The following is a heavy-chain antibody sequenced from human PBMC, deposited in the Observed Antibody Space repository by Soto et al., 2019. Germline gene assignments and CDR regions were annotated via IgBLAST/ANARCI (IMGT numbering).Heavy chain of an antibody. V-gene: IGHV3-11*06. D-gene: IGHD2-2*02. CDR3: AREGGVIIPGAIGGGYGLDV. J-gene: IGHJ6*02. CDR1: GFTFRDYY. CDR2: ISGRNTFT. Sequence: PGGSLRLSCAASGFTFRDYYMSWIRQAPGKGLEWISYISGRNTFTQYADSVKGRFTNSRDNAENSLYLQLNSLTAEDTAVYYCAREGGVIIPGAIGGGYGLDVWGQGTTVTVSS.